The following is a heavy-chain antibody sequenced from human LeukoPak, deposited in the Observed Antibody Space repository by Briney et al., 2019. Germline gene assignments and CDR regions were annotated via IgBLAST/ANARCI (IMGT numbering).Heavy chain of an antibody. D-gene: IGHD6-13*01. CDR2: INPNSGGT. CDR3: ARFSSSWYVLSEGHQFDY. CDR1: GYTFTGYY. V-gene: IGHV1-2*02. Sequence: ASVKVSCKASGYTFTGYYMHWVRQAPGQGLEWMGWINPNSGGTNYAQKFQGRVTMTRDTSISTAYMELSRLRSDDTAVYYCARFSSSWYVLSEGHQFDYWGQGTLVTVSS. J-gene: IGHJ4*02.